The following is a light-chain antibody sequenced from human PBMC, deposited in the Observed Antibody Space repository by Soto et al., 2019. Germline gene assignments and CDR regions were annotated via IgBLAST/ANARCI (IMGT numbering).Light chain of an antibody. Sequence: DIKMSKSPSTLSASVGDTVTITCRASESISIWLAWYQQKPGKAPNLLINKASSLQSEVPSRFSGSGSGTEFTLTITSLQPDDFGVYYCQQYKSSSTFGQGAKVDIK. CDR3: QQYKSSST. CDR1: ESISIW. V-gene: IGKV1-5*03. J-gene: IGKJ1*01. CDR2: KAS.